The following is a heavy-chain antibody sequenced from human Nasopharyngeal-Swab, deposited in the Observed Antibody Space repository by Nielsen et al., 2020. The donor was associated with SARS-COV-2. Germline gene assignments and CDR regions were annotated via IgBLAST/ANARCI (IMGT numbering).Heavy chain of an antibody. V-gene: IGHV3-11*05. D-gene: IGHD3-10*01. CDR3: AREMAYGSGSYYPRGMDV. CDR2: ISSSSSYT. Sequence: LSLTCAASGFTFSDYYMSWIRQAPGKGLEWVSYISSSSSYTNYADSVKGRFTISRDNAKNSLYLQMNSLRAEDTAVYYCAREMAYGSGSYYPRGMDVWGQGTTVTVSS. CDR1: GFTFSDYY. J-gene: IGHJ6*02.